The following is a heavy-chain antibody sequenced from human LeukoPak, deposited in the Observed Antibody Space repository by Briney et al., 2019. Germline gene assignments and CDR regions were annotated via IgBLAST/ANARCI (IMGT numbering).Heavy chain of an antibody. CDR1: GGPLRGYY. Sequence: SETLSLPCAVYGGPLRGYYWSWIRQPAGKGLEWIGRIYTSESTDYNPSLKSRVTISKDTSKNEFSLKLSSVTAADTAVYYRARDSPPAYCSGGSCYFDYWGQGTLVTVSS. CDR3: ARDSPPAYCSGGSCYFDY. D-gene: IGHD2-15*01. CDR2: IYTSEST. V-gene: IGHV4-4*07. J-gene: IGHJ4*02.